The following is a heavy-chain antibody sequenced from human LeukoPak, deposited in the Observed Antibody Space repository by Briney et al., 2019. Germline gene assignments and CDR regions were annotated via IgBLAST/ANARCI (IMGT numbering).Heavy chain of an antibody. Sequence: GGSLRLSCAASGFTFDDYAMHWVRQAPGKGLEWVSLIGWDGGSTYYVESVKGRFTISRDNSKNSLYLQMNSLRAEDTALYYCAKDTGTSGWYRRFDYWGQGTLVTVSS. CDR2: IGWDGGST. CDR3: AKDTGTSGWYRRFDY. J-gene: IGHJ4*02. CDR1: GFTFDDYA. D-gene: IGHD6-19*01. V-gene: IGHV3-43D*04.